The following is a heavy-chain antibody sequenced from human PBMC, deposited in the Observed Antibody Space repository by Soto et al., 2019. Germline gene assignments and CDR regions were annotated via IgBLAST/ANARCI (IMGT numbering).Heavy chain of an antibody. Sequence: GASAKASCKASGYTYTSYGISWVRQATGQGLEWMGWISAYNGNTNYAQKLQGRVTMTTDTSTSTAYMELRSLRSDDTAVYYCARDPPYSSGWYAGFDPWGQGTLVTVSS. CDR1: GYTYTSYG. CDR3: ARDPPYSSGWYAGFDP. V-gene: IGHV1-18*01. D-gene: IGHD6-19*01. J-gene: IGHJ5*02. CDR2: ISAYNGNT.